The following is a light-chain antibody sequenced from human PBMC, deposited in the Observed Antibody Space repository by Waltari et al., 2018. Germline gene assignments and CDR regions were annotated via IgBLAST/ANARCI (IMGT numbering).Light chain of an antibody. V-gene: IGKV1-39*01. CDR3: QQSYSTPR. CDR1: QSISSY. Sequence: DIQMTQSPSSLSASVGDRVTITCLASQSISSYLNWYQQKPGKAPKRLIYAASSLQSGVPSRFSGSGSGTDFTLTISSLQPEDFATYYCQQSYSTPRFGQGTKVEIK. CDR2: AAS. J-gene: IGKJ1*01.